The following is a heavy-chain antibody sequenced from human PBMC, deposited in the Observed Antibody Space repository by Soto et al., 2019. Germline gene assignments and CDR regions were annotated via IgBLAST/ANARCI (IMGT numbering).Heavy chain of an antibody. D-gene: IGHD3-10*01. Sequence: SETLSLTCAVSGDSISSVNWWSWVRQSPGQGLEWIGDIYHTGITNYNPSLQSRVTISVDTSMKQFSLKLSSVTAADTAVYYCARDSSSGSLDVFDIWGQGTLVTVSS. V-gene: IGHV4-4*02. CDR3: ARDSSSGSLDVFDI. J-gene: IGHJ3*02. CDR1: GDSISSVNW. CDR2: IYHTGIT.